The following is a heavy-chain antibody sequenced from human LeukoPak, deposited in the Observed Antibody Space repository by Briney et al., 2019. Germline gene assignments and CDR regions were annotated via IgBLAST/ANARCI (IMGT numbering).Heavy chain of an antibody. CDR3: ARTVELYYDNSGYYSDPYFDY. J-gene: IGHJ4*02. Sequence: PSETLSLTCTVSGDSIRRGYYWGWIRQTPGKGLQWIGSIYHSGGTYYEPSLKSRVTISVDTSRNRFSLKMSSVTAADTAVFYCARTVELYYDNSGYYSDPYFDYWGQGTLVTVSS. CDR2: IYHSGGT. CDR1: GDSIRRGYY. V-gene: IGHV4-38-2*02. D-gene: IGHD3-22*01.